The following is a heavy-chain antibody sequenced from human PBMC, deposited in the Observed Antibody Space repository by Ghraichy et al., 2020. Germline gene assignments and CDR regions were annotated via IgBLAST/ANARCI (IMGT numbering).Heavy chain of an antibody. D-gene: IGHD4-11*01. CDR2: IYHSGST. CDR1: GYSISSGYY. CDR3: ARDDYSNLWFGIDY. J-gene: IGHJ4*02. Sequence: SETLSLTCTVSGYSISSGYYWGWIRQPPGKGLEWIGSIYHSGSTYYNPSLKSRVTISVDTSKNQFSLKLSSVTAADTAVYYCARDDYSNLWFGIDYWGQGTLVTVSS. V-gene: IGHV4-38-2*02.